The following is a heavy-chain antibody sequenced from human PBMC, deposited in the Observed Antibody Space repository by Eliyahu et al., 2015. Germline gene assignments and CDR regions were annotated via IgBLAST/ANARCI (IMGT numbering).Heavy chain of an antibody. CDR1: GFXXXXYX. V-gene: IGHV3-9*01. CDR3: AKDQGYCTGGVCYTFDY. CDR2: ISWNSGSI. D-gene: IGHD2-8*02. Sequence: EVQLVESGGGLVQPGRSLXSSCAASGFXXXXYXMHWVRQAPGKGLGWVSGISWNSGSIGYADSVKGRFTISRDNAKNSLYLQMNSLRAEDTALYYCAKDQGYCTGGVCYTFDYWGQGTLVTVSS. J-gene: IGHJ4*02.